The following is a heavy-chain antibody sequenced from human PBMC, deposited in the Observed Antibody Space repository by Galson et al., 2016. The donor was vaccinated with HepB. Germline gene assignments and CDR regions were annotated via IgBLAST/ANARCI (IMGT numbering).Heavy chain of an antibody. CDR2: VYYSGST. CDR3: ARVIGVAVTGAGYWFDP. V-gene: IGHV4-61*01. Sequence: ETLSLTCTVSGGSVSSSSYHRSWIRQPPGKGLEWIGYVYYSGSTKNNPSLKSRVAISVDTSKNQFSLKLTSVTAADTAVYYCARVIGVAVTGAGYWFDPWGQGTLVTVSS. CDR1: GGSVSSSSYH. J-gene: IGHJ5*02. D-gene: IGHD6-19*01.